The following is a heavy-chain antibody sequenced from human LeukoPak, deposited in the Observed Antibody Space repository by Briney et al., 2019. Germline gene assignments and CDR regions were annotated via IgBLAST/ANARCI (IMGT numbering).Heavy chain of an antibody. CDR1: GFTFSSYP. V-gene: IGHV3-30-3*01. CDR2: IPHDGSNK. Sequence: GRSLRLSCAASGFTFSSYPMHWVRQAPGKGLEWVAVIPHDGSNKYYADSVKGRFTISRDNSKNTLYVQMNSLRPEDTAVYYCARDRGATYYYYAMDVWGQGTTVTVSS. CDR3: ARDRGATYYYYAMDV. J-gene: IGHJ6*02.